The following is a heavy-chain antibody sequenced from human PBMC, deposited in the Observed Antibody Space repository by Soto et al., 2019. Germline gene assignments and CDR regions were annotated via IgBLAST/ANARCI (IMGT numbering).Heavy chain of an antibody. CDR1: GFTFNGAW. CDR3: SADLPDWGAYAFDY. V-gene: IGHV3-15*07. J-gene: IGHJ4*02. D-gene: IGHD3-16*01. CDR2: VKSKVDGETI. Sequence: EVQLVESGGGLVEPGGSLRLSCAASGFTFNGAWMNWVRQGPGKGLEWVSRVKSKVDGETIDYAAPVKGRFTISRDDSRNMVYLQMNSLSTEDTAMYYCSADLPDWGAYAFDYWGQGALVTVSS.